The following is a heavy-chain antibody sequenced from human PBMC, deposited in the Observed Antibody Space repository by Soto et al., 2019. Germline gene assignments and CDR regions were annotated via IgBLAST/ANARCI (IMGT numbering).Heavy chain of an antibody. V-gene: IGHV4-59*01. D-gene: IGHD6-6*01. CDR2: IYYSGST. CDR1: GGSISRYY. Sequence: SETLSLTCTVAGGSISRYYLSWIRQPPGKGLEWIGYIYYSGSTNYNPSLKSRVTISVDTSKNQFSLKLSSVTAADTAVYYCARAPSIAAHHFDYWGQGTLVTVSS. CDR3: ARAPSIAAHHFDY. J-gene: IGHJ4*02.